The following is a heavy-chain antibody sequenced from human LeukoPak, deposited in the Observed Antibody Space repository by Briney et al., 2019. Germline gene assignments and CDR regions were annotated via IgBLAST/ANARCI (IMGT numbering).Heavy chain of an antibody. CDR1: GFTFGSYW. CDR2: IKTDGSEK. D-gene: IGHD7-27*01. Sequence: PGGSQRLSCAASGFTFGSYWMTWVRQAPGQGLECVANIKTDGSEKYYLDSVKGRFTISRDNAKNSLYLQMNRLRAEDTAVYYCTTDLNWEGYWGQGTLVTVSS. CDR3: TTDLNWEGY. J-gene: IGHJ4*02. V-gene: IGHV3-7*04.